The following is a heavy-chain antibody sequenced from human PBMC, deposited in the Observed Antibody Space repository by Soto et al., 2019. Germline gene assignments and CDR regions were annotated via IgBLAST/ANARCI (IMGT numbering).Heavy chain of an antibody. CDR2: ISAYNGNT. V-gene: IGHV1-18*01. J-gene: IGHJ3*02. Sequence: ASVKVSCKASGYTFTSYGISWVRQAPGQGLEWMGWISAYNGNTNYAQKLQGRVTMTTDTSTSTAYMELRSLRSDDTAVYYCARGIVVVVAADDAFDIWAQGTMVTVSS. D-gene: IGHD2-15*01. CDR1: GYTFTSYG. CDR3: ARGIVVVVAADDAFDI.